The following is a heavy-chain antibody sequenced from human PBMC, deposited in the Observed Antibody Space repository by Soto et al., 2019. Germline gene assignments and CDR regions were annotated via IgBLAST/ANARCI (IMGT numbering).Heavy chain of an antibody. CDR1: GFTFTSSA. Sequence: ASVKVSCKASGFTFTSSAVQWVRQARGQRLEWIGWIVVGSGNTNYAQKFQERVTITRDMSTSTAYMELSSLRSEDTAVYYCAARSSVLLWFGSPKYSFDSGGQGTLVTVSS. J-gene: IGHJ4*02. V-gene: IGHV1-58*01. D-gene: IGHD3-10*01. CDR3: AARSSVLLWFGSPKYSFDS. CDR2: IVVGSGNT.